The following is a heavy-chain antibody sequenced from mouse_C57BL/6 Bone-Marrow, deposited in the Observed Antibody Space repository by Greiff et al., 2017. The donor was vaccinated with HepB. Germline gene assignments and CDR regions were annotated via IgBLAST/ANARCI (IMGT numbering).Heavy chain of an antibody. CDR1: GFTFSDYG. CDR3: ARTTVVAPYYFDY. Sequence: EVKLVESGGGLAKPGGSLKLSCAASGFTFSDYGMHWVRQAPEKGLEWVAYISSGSSTINYADTVKGRFTISRDNAKNTLFLQMTSLRSEDTAMYYCARTTVVAPYYFDYWGQGTTLTVSS. V-gene: IGHV5-17*01. CDR2: ISSGSSTI. D-gene: IGHD1-1*01. J-gene: IGHJ2*01.